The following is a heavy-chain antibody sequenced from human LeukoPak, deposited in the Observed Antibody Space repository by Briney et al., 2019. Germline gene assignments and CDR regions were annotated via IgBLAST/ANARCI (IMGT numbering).Heavy chain of an antibody. Sequence: SETLSLTCAVYGGSFSGYYWSWIRQPPGKGLEWIGEINHSGSTNYNPSLKSRVSMSVDTSRNQFSLKLTSVTAADTAVYFCARDGADVYGRAFDYWGQGTLVSVSS. V-gene: IGHV4-34*01. J-gene: IGHJ4*02. CDR2: INHSGST. CDR3: ARDGADVYGRAFDY. CDR1: GGSFSGYY. D-gene: IGHD3-10*01.